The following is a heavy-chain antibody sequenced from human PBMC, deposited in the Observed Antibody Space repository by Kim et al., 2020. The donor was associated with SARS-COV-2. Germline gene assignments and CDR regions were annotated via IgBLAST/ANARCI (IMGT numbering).Heavy chain of an antibody. J-gene: IGHJ4*02. Sequence: DSGKGRFTSSRDNAKNTLYLQMNSLRAEDTAVYYCAKDRRRIGADKGFDYWGQGTLVTVSS. D-gene: IGHD3-16*01. CDR3: AKDRRRIGADKGFDY. V-gene: IGHV3-23*01.